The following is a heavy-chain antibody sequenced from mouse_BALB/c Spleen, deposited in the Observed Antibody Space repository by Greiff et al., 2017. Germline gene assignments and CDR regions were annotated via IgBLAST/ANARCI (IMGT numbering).Heavy chain of an antibody. D-gene: IGHD1-1*01. CDR3: AREGYGSAMDY. V-gene: IGHV5-4*02. Sequence: EVQGVESGGGLVKPGGSLKLSCAASGFTFSDYYKYWVRQTPEKRLEWVATISDGGSYTYYPDSVKGRFTISRDNAKNNLYLQMSSLKSEDTAMYYCAREGYGSAMDYWGQGTSVTVSS. J-gene: IGHJ4*01. CDR1: GFTFSDYY. CDR2: ISDGGSYT.